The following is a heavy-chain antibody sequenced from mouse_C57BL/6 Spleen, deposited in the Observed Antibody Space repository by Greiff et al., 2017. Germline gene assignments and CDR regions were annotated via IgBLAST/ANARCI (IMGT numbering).Heavy chain of an antibody. CDR2: IYPSIGNT. J-gene: IGHJ4*01. V-gene: IGHV1-81*01. CDR1: GYTFTSSG. CDR3: ARYPKGNYVVGYAMDY. Sequence: QVQLLQSGAELARPGASVTLSCKASGYTFTSSGIRWVKQSTGQGLEWIGEIYPSIGNTYYNEKFKGKATLTADKSSSTAYMALRGLTSEDSAVYFCARYPKGNYVVGYAMDYWGQGTSVTVSS. D-gene: IGHD2-1*01.